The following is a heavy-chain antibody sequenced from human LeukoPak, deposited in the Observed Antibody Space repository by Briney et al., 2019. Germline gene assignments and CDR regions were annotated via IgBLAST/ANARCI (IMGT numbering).Heavy chain of an antibody. CDR2: IIPIFGTA. Sequence: SVKVSCKASGGTFSSYAISWVRQAPGQGLEWMGGIIPIFGTANYAQKFQGRVTITADESTSTAYMELSSLRFEDTAVYYCARGVGTSYYMDVWGKGTTVTVSS. J-gene: IGHJ6*03. V-gene: IGHV1-69*01. CDR3: ARGVGTSYYMDV. D-gene: IGHD7-27*01. CDR1: GGTFSSYA.